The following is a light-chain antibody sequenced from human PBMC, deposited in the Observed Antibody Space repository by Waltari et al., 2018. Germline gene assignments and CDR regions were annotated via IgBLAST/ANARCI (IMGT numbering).Light chain of an antibody. CDR2: GAS. CDR1: QSVGRS. V-gene: IGKV3-20*01. Sequence: EIVLTQSPGTLSLSPGARATLAYRASQSVGRSLAWYQQKPGRAPRLRIFGASSRATGIPDRFSGSGSGTDFSLTISRLEPEDFAVYYCQHYVRLPATFGQGTKVEIK. J-gene: IGKJ1*01. CDR3: QHYVRLPAT.